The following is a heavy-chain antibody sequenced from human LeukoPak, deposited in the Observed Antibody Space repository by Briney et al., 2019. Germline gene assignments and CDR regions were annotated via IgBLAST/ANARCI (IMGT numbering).Heavy chain of an antibody. CDR3: ASALEVIVVVPAAGYFDY. J-gene: IGHJ4*02. Sequence: PGGSLRLSCTASGFTFSSYAMSWVRQAPGKGLEWVAAISGSGGSTYYADSVKGRFTISRDNSKNTLYLQMNSLGAEDTAVYYCASALEVIVVVPAAGYFDYWGQGTLVTVSS. CDR1: GFTFSSYA. D-gene: IGHD2-2*01. CDR2: ISGSGGST. V-gene: IGHV3-23*01.